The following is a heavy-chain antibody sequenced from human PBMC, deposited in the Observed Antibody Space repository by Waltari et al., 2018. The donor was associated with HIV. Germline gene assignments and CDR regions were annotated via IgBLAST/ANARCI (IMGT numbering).Heavy chain of an antibody. CDR2: IRSKAYGGTT. CDR3: TRRFLAPFVWSGPPPFDY. J-gene: IGHJ4*02. CDR1: GFTFGDYA. D-gene: IGHD3-3*01. V-gene: IGHV3-49*03. Sequence: EVQLVESGGGLVQPGRSLRLSCTASGFTFGDYAMSWFRQAPGKGLEWVGFIRSKAYGGTTEYAASVKGRFTIARDDSKSIAYLQMNSLKTEDTAVYYCTRRFLAPFVWSGPPPFDYWGQGTLVTVSS.